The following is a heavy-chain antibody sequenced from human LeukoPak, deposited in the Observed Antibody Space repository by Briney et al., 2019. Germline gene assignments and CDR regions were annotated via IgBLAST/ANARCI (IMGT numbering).Heavy chain of an antibody. CDR3: ASLDTAKQPLADH. J-gene: IGHJ4*02. CDR2: IKQERGQE. Sequence: GGSLRLSCVASGLTVSNHWMSWVRQAPGKGLEWVANIKQERGQEYYVDSVKGRFTISKDSAKNSLYLQMNSFRVEDTAMYYCASLDTAKQPLADHWGQGTLVTVSS. V-gene: IGHV3-7*03. CDR1: GLTVSNHW. D-gene: IGHD5-18*01.